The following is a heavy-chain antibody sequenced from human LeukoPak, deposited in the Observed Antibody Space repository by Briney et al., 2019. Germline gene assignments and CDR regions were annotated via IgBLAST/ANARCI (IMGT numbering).Heavy chain of an antibody. CDR2: INPSGGST. D-gene: IGHD5-24*01. J-gene: IGHJ4*02. CDR1: GYTFTSYY. CDR3: AREMTTMPRGYYFDY. Sequence: ASVKVSCKASGYTFTSYYMHWVRQAPGQGLEWMGIINPSGGSTSYAQKFQGRVTTTRDTSTSTVYMELSSLRSEDTAVYYCAREMTTMPRGYYFDYWGQGTLVTVSS. V-gene: IGHV1-46*01.